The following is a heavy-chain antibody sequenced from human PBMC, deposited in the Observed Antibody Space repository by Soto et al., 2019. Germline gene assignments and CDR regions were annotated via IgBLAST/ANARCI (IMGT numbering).Heavy chain of an antibody. V-gene: IGHV4-59*01. CDR3: ARVQLLDKVIEY. CDR1: DASISSYY. CDR2: VFYRGGR. D-gene: IGHD1-1*01. J-gene: IGHJ4*02. Sequence: SETLSRTCSVSDASISSYYCGWIRQPPGKGLQWIGYVFYRGGRAYNPSLKSRVTISLDMSKKQFSLNLNYVTAAETAAYFCARVQLLDKVIEYWGQGTLVT.